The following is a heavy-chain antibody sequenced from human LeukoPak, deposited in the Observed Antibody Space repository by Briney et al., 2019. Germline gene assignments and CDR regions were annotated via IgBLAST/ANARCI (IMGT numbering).Heavy chain of an antibody. J-gene: IGHJ4*02. V-gene: IGHV4-59*01. CDR1: GGSISSYY. CDR2: IYYSGST. D-gene: IGHD4-23*01. Sequence: SEALSLTCTVSGGSISSYYWSWIRQPPGKGLEWIGYIYYSGSTNYNPSLKSRATISVDTSKNQFSLKLSSVTAADTAVYYCARASARWELIFDYWGQGTLVTVSS. CDR3: ARASARWELIFDY.